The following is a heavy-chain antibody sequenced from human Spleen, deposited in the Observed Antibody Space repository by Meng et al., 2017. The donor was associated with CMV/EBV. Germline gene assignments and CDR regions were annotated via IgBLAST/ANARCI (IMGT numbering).Heavy chain of an antibody. Sequence: GSLRLSCTVSGGSVSSGSYYWSWLRQPPGKGLEWIGYIYYSGSTNYNPSLKSRVTISVDTSQNQFSLKMNSVTAADTAVYFCVRDLSGSSWGPFDYWGQGMLVTVSS. J-gene: IGHJ4*02. CDR2: IYYSGST. CDR1: GGSVSSGSYY. CDR3: VRDLSGSSWGPFDY. V-gene: IGHV4-61*01. D-gene: IGHD1-26*01.